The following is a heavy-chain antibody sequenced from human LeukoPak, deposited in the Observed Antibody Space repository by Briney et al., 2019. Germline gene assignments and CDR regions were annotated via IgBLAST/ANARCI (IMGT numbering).Heavy chain of an antibody. J-gene: IGHJ3*02. Sequence: GASVKVSCKASGYTFTSYDINWVRQATGQGLEWMGWMNPNSGNTGYAQKFQGRVTMTRNTSISTAYMELSSLRSEDTAVYYCARDPYYDSREELDAFDIWGQGTMVTVSS. CDR2: MNPNSGNT. CDR1: GYTFTSYD. CDR3: ARDPYYDSREELDAFDI. D-gene: IGHD3-22*01. V-gene: IGHV1-8*01.